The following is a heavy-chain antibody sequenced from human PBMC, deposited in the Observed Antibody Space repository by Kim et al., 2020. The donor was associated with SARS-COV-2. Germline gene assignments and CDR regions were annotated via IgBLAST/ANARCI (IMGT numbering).Heavy chain of an antibody. CDR1: GGTFSSYT. V-gene: IGHV1-69*04. J-gene: IGHJ6*02. CDR3: ARDRAVPAAMLTYYYYGMDV. CDR2: IIPILGIA. D-gene: IGHD2-2*01. Sequence: SVKVSCKASGGTFSSYTISWVRQAPGQGLEWMGRIIPILGIANYAQKFQGRVTITADKSTSTAYMELSSLRSEDTAVYYCARDRAVPAAMLTYYYYGMDVWGQGTTVTVSS.